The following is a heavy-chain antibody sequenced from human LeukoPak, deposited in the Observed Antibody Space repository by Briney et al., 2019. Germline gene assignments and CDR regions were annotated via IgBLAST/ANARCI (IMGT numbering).Heavy chain of an antibody. V-gene: IGHV4-59*01. J-gene: IGHJ6*02. CDR1: GGSISSYY. CDR2: IYYSGST. Sequence: SETLSLTCTVSGGSISSYYWSWIRQPPGKGLEWIGYIYYSGSTNYNPSLKSRVTISVDTSKNQFSLKLSSVTAADTAVYYCARGGSSWYNYYYGMDVWGQGTTVAVSS. D-gene: IGHD6-13*01. CDR3: ARGGSSWYNYYYGMDV.